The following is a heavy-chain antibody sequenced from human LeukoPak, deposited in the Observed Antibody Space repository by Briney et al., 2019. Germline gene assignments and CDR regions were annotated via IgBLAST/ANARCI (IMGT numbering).Heavy chain of an antibody. D-gene: IGHD3-16*01. CDR2: ISGSGEST. CDR1: GFTFSSYA. V-gene: IGHV3-23*01. Sequence: PGGSLRLSCAASGFTFSSYAMSWVRQAPGKGLEWVSGISGSGESTYYADSVKGRFTISRDNSKNTLYLQMNSLRAEDTAVYYCARGIGYLRELAFDYWGQGTLVTVSS. J-gene: IGHJ4*02. CDR3: ARGIGYLRELAFDY.